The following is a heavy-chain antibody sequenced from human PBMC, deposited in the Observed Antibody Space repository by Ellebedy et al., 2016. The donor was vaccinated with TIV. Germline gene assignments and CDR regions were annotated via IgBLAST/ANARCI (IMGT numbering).Heavy chain of an antibody. D-gene: IGHD2-15*01. V-gene: IGHV5-51*01. CDR3: ARRCSGGSCYD. J-gene: IGHJ4*02. Sequence: GESLKISCKGSGYSFTSYWISWVRQMPGKGLEWMGRIDPSDSDTRYSPSFQGQVTFSADKSISTAYLQWTSLKASDTAMYYCARRCSGGSCYDWGQGTLVTVSS. CDR2: IDPSDSDT. CDR1: GYSFTSYW.